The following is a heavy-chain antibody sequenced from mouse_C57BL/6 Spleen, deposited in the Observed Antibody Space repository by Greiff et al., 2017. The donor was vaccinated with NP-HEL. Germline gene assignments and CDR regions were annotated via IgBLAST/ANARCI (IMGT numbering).Heavy chain of an antibody. D-gene: IGHD2-2*01. Sequence: VQLQQSGAELVKPGASVKLSCKASGYTFTSYWMHWVKQRPGQGLEWIGMIHPNSGSTNYNEKFKSKATLTVDKSSSTAYMQLSSLTSEYSAVYYCARGYPYYFDYWGQGTTLTVSS. V-gene: IGHV1-64*01. CDR1: GYTFTSYW. J-gene: IGHJ2*01. CDR2: IHPNSGST. CDR3: ARGYPYYFDY.